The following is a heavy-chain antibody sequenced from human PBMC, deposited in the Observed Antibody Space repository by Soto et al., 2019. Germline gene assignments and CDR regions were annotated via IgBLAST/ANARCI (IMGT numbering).Heavy chain of an antibody. CDR1: GGSISSGGYS. CDR3: ARDHREGNWFDP. CDR2: IYHSGST. J-gene: IGHJ5*02. Sequence: QLQLQESGSGLVRPSQTLSLTCAVSGGSISSGGYSWNWIRQPPGKGLEWIGYIYHSGSTLYNPSLKSRVTKSVDKSKNQFSPKLSSVTAADTAVYSGARDHREGNWFDPWGQGTLVTVSS. V-gene: IGHV4-30-2*01.